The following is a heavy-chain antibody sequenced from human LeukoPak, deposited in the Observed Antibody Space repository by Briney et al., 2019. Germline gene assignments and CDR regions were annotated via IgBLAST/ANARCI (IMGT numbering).Heavy chain of an antibody. Sequence: PSETLSLTCAVYGGSFSGSYWSWFGQPPGKGLEWFGEIIHSGSTNYNPSLKSRVTISVDTSKNQFSLKLSSVTAADTAVYYCARSGYSSSWNRLLNWFDPWGQGTLVTVSS. D-gene: IGHD6-13*01. J-gene: IGHJ5*02. CDR1: GGSFSGSY. CDR2: IIHSGST. CDR3: ARSGYSSSWNRLLNWFDP. V-gene: IGHV4-34*12.